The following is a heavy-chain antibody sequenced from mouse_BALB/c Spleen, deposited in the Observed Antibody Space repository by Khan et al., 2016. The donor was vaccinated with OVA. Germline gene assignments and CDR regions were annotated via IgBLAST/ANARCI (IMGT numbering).Heavy chain of an antibody. D-gene: IGHD2-14*01. Sequence: QVQLQQSGAELARPGASVKMSCKASGYTFTTYTIHWVKQRPGQGLEWIGYIIPSNDYTNYNQKFKDRATLTADKSSSTAYMHLSSLTSEDSSVYYCAREGAYYRSDGWFAYWGQGTLVTVSA. CDR3: AREGAYYRSDGWFAY. CDR2: IIPSNDYT. CDR1: GYTFTTYT. J-gene: IGHJ3*01. V-gene: IGHV1-4*01.